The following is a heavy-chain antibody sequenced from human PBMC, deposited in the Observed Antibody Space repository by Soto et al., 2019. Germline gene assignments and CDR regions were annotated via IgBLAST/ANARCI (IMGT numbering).Heavy chain of an antibody. Sequence: GGSLRLSCEASGFSFSDSAIHWVRQASGKGLEWVGRIRNKTNNYATAFNAPVKGRFTISRDDSKNTVYLQMNNLKLDDTALYYCTSRRDGADLDLLDYWAQGTLVPVSA. D-gene: IGHD1-7*01. CDR3: TSRRDGADLDLLDY. CDR2: IRNKTNNYAT. V-gene: IGHV3-73*01. J-gene: IGHJ1*01. CDR1: GFSFSDSA.